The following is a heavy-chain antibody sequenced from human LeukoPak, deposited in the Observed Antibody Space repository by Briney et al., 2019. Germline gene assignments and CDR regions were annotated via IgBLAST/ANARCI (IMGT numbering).Heavy chain of an antibody. CDR1: GFTFRAHS. Sequence: GGSLRLSCAASGFTFRAHSMHWVRQAPGKGLEWVAVISYDGSNKYYADSVKGRFTISRDNSKNTLYLQMNSLRAEDTAVYYCARDWYRFDYWGQGTLVTVSS. J-gene: IGHJ4*02. V-gene: IGHV3-30-3*01. CDR3: ARDWYRFDY. D-gene: IGHD6-13*01. CDR2: ISYDGSNK.